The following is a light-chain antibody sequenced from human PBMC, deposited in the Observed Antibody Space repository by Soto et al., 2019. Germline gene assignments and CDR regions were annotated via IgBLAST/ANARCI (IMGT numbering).Light chain of an antibody. Sequence: EVVMTQSPATLSVSPGESATLSCRASHSVSSSLAWYQQKPGQGPSLLIYDTSARATGVPARFSGSRSGTEFTLTINSLQSEDFAVYYCQRYNNWPLTFGGGTKVDIK. V-gene: IGKV3-15*01. J-gene: IGKJ4*01. CDR2: DTS. CDR3: QRYNNWPLT. CDR1: HSVSSS.